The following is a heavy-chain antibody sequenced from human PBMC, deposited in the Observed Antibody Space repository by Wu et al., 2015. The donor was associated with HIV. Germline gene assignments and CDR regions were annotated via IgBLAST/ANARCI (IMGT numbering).Heavy chain of an antibody. J-gene: IGHJ4*02. CDR3: ARDRYYYESSGPYYFDL. CDR1: GYTFNRYG. Sequence: QVHLVQSGAEVKKPGASVKVSCKASGYTFNRYGISWVRQAPGQGLEWMGWISGYNANIKYAQKLQGRVTMTTDTSTSTAYMELRSLRPDDTAVYYCARDRYYYESSGPYYFDLLGPGNAGLRLL. D-gene: IGHD3-22*01. CDR2: ISGYNANI. V-gene: IGHV1-18*01.